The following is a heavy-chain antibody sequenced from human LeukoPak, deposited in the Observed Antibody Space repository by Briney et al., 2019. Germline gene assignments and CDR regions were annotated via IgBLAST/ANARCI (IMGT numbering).Heavy chain of an antibody. CDR2: IYVDGRTT. CDR3: IRDFRSADL. CDR1: GFTFSNYW. V-gene: IGHV3-74*01. Sequence: GGSLRLSCVASGFTFSNYWMHWVRQPPGKGLVWVSRIYVDGRTTNYANSVKGRFTISRDNAKNTVYLEMNSLSVEDTTTYYCIRDFRSADLWGQGTLVTVTS. J-gene: IGHJ5*02.